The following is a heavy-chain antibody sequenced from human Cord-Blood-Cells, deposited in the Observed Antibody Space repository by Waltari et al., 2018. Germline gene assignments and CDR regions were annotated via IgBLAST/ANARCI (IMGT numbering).Heavy chain of an antibody. CDR3: ARAGYMKLALDI. Sequence: EVQLVESGGGLVQPRGSLRLSCAASGFTFSSYWMSWVRQARGKGLGGVAKIKQDGSEKYDVYSVKGRFTISRDNAKNSLYLQMNSLSAEDTAVYYCARAGYMKLALDIWGQGTMVTVSS. CDR1: GFTFSSYW. D-gene: IGHD6-13*01. CDR2: IKQDGSEK. J-gene: IGHJ3*02. V-gene: IGHV3-7*01.